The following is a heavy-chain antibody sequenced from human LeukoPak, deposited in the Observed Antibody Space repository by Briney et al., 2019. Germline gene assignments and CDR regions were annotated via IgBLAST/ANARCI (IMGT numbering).Heavy chain of an antibody. CDR2: IKQDGSEK. CDR1: GFTFSSYW. J-gene: IGHJ3*02. D-gene: IGHD3-9*01. Sequence: GGSLRLSCAASGFTFSSYWMSWVRQAPGKGLEWVANIKQDGSEKYYVDSVKGRFTISRDNAKNSLYLQMNSLRAEDTAVYYCARDQPYYDILTGDPGGAFDIWGQGTMVTVSS. V-gene: IGHV3-7*01. CDR3: ARDQPYYDILTGDPGGAFDI.